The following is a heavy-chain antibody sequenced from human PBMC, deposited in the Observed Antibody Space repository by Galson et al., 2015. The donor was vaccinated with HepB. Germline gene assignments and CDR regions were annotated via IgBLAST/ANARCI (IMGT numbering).Heavy chain of an antibody. J-gene: IGHJ6*02. D-gene: IGHD2-2*02. CDR1: GGTFSSYA. CDR2: IIPIFGTA. V-gene: IGHV1-69*06. Sequence: SVKVSCKASGGTFSSYAISWVRQAPGQGLEWMGGIIPIFGTANYAQKFQGRVTITADKSTSTAYMELSSLRSEDTAVYYCARERGYYCSSTSCYTYYYYGMDVWGQGTTVTVSS. CDR3: ARERGYYCSSTSCYTYYYYGMDV.